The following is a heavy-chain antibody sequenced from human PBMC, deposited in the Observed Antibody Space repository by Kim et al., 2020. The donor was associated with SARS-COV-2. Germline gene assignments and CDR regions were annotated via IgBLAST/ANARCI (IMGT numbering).Heavy chain of an antibody. CDR1: GFTFSDYY. CDR2: ISSSIDYT. Sequence: GGSLRLSCAASGFTFSDYYMSWIRQAPGKGLEWVSYISSSIDYTNYADSLKGRFTISRDNAKNSLYLQMNSLRADDTAVYYCARVSLGRSSWYYFDYWG. CDR3: ARVSLGRSSWYYFDY. J-gene: IGHJ4*01. V-gene: IGHV3-11*05. D-gene: IGHD6-13*01.